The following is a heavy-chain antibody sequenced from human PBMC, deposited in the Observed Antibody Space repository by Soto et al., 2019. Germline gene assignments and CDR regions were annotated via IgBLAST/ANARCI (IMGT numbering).Heavy chain of an antibody. CDR2: IYHSGTT. V-gene: IGHV4-31*03. CDR3: ARGLIVMLAGIEELINSHFDS. J-gene: IGHJ4*02. CDR1: DASINSGGYY. D-gene: IGHD2-21*02. Sequence: TSETLSLTCTVSDASINSGGYYWSWIRQHPGKGLEWIGFIYHSGTTYYNPSLKSRVTTSVDTSKNHFSLRLSSVSAADTAVYYCARGLIVMLAGIEELINSHFDSWGQGTLVTVSS.